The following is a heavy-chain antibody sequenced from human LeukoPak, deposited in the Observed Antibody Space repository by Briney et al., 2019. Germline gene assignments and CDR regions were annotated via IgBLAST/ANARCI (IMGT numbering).Heavy chain of an antibody. Sequence: TSETLSLTCAVSGGPFSGYYWSWIRQPPGKGLEWVGEINHSGSTNYNPSSKSRVTVSTNTSKHMFSLKLTSAAAADTAMYYCARAGVVAYRLYHFLMDVWGNGTTVTVSS. CDR2: INHSGST. V-gene: IGHV4-34*01. D-gene: IGHD3-3*01. CDR1: GGPFSGYY. CDR3: ARAGVVAYRLYHFLMDV. J-gene: IGHJ6*03.